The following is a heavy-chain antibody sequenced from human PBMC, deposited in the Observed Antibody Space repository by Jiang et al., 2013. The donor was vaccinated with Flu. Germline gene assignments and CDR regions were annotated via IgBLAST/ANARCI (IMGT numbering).Heavy chain of an antibody. J-gene: IGHJ4*02. D-gene: IGHD6-19*01. CDR1: GGSISSYY. CDR3: ATLAVAGGHADY. V-gene: IGHV4-39*01. Sequence: GLVKPSETLSLTCTVSGGSISSYYWGWIRQPPGKGLEWIGSIYYGGSAHYNSSLTSRVTISVDTSKNQFSLKLTSVTAADTAVYYCATLAVAGGHADYWGQGTLVTVSS. CDR2: IYYGGSA.